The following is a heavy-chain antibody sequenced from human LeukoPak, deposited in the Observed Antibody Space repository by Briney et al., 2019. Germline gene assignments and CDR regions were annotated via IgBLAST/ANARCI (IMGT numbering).Heavy chain of an antibody. Sequence: GSLRLSCAASGFTFSSYSMNWVRQPPGKGLEWIGEINHSGSTNYNPSLKSRVTISVDTSKNQFSLKLSSVTAADTAVYYCARGRGIQLWFGNWFDPWGQGTLVTVSS. V-gene: IGHV4-34*01. CDR1: GFTFSSYS. D-gene: IGHD5-18*01. CDR2: INHSGST. J-gene: IGHJ5*02. CDR3: ARGRGIQLWFGNWFDP.